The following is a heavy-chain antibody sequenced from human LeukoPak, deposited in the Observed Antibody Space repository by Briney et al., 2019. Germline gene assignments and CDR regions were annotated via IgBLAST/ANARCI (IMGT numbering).Heavy chain of an antibody. CDR2: IYYSGST. CDR1: GGSISSSSYY. CDR3: ASYARSPFDY. J-gene: IGHJ4*02. V-gene: IGHV4-39*01. D-gene: IGHD2-2*01. Sequence: PSETLSLTCTVSGGSISSSSYYWGWIRQPPGKGLEWIGSIYYSGSTYYNPSLESRVTISVDTSKNQFSLKLSSVTAADTAVYYCASYARSPFDYWGQGTLVTVSS.